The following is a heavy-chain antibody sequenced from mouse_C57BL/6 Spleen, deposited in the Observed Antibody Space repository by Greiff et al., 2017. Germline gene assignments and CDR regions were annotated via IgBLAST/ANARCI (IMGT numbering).Heavy chain of an antibody. V-gene: IGHV1-82*01. D-gene: IGHD2-4*01. CDR3: ARSGYDYETFAY. CDR2: IYPGDGGT. Sequence: VKLQESGPELVKPGASVKISCKASGYAFSSSWMNWVKQRPGKGLEWIGRIYPGDGGTNSNGKFKGKATLTADKSSSTAYMQLSSLTSEDSAVYFCARSGYDYETFAYWGQGTLVTVSA. CDR1: GYAFSSSW. J-gene: IGHJ3*01.